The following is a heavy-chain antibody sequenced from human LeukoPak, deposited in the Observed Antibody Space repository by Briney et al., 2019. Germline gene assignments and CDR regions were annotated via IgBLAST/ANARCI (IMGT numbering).Heavy chain of an antibody. J-gene: IGHJ4*02. V-gene: IGHV3-23*01. CDR1: GFTFSSYA. CDR3: AKDGMATISYYFDY. D-gene: IGHD5-24*01. Sequence: GGSLRLSCAASGFTFSSYAMSWVRQAPGKGLEWVSAISGSGGSTYYADSVKGRFTISRDNSKNTLYLPMNSLGAEDTAVYYWAKDGMATISYYFDYWGQGTLVTVSS. CDR2: ISGSGGST.